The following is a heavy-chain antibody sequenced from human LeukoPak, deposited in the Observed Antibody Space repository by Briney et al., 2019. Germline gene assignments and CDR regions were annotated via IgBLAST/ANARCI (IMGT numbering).Heavy chain of an antibody. CDR2: ICTDETTI. D-gene: IGHD4-23*01. CDR3: ARGRSDGGPFDY. J-gene: IGHJ4*02. V-gene: IGHV3-74*01. Sequence: GGSLRLSCAASGFTFSTYCMHWVRQPPGKGLVWVSQICTDETTIRNADSVKGRFTISRDNAKNSLYLQMNSLRAEDTAVYYCARGRSDGGPFDYWGQGTLVAVSS. CDR1: GFTFSTYC.